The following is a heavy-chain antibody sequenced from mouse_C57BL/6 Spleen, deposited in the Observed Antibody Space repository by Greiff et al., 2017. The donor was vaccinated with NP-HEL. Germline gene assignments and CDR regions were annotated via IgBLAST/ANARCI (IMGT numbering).Heavy chain of an antibody. Sequence: VQLQQSGAELVKPGASVKISCKASGYAFSSYWMNWVKQRPGKGLEWIGQIYPGDGDTNYNGKFKGKATLTADKSSSTAYMQLSSLTSEDSAVYFCATYGSSYEGYYYAMDYWGQGTSVTVSS. CDR2: IYPGDGDT. D-gene: IGHD1-1*01. V-gene: IGHV1-80*01. CDR3: ATYGSSYEGYYYAMDY. CDR1: GYAFSSYW. J-gene: IGHJ4*01.